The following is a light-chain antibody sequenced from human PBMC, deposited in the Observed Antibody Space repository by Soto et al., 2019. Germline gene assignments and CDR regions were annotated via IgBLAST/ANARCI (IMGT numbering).Light chain of an antibody. CDR3: CSYAHTSRV. Sequence: QSALTQPRSVSGSPGQSVTFSCTGTSGDIGAYNYVSWYQFHPGKAPKMIIYDVNKRPSGVPDRCSGSKSGNTASLTISWLQAEEEADNYCCSYAHTSRVFGGGTKVTVL. CDR2: DVN. V-gene: IGLV2-11*01. J-gene: IGLJ3*02. CDR1: SGDIGAYNY.